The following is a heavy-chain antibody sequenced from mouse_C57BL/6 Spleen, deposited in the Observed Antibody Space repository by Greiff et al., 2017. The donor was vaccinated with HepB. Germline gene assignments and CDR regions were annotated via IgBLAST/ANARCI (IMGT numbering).Heavy chain of an antibody. CDR1: GYTFTSYT. D-gene: IGHD1-1*01. Sequence: LEESGAELARPGASVKMSCKASGYTFTSYTMHWVKQRPGQGLEWIGYINPSSGYTKYNQKFKDKATLTADKSSSTAYMQLSSLTSEDSAVYYCARGDTTSFPHWYFDVWGTGTTVTVSS. CDR3: ARGDTTSFPHWYFDV. J-gene: IGHJ1*03. V-gene: IGHV1-4*01. CDR2: INPSSGYT.